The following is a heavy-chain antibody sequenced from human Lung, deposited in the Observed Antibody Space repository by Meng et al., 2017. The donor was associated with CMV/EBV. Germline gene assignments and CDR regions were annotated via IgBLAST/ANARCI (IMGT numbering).Heavy chain of an antibody. CDR3: VGNSESRH. CDR1: GFSVGSEY. Sequence: ESXKISCAASGFSVGSEYMSWVRQAPGKGLEWVSLMYSGGITRYSDSVRGRFTISRDSSKNTLFLQMNSLRAEDTAVYYCVGNSESRHWGQGTLVTVSS. D-gene: IGHD2/OR15-2a*01. V-gene: IGHV3-53*01. CDR2: MYSGGIT. J-gene: IGHJ4*02.